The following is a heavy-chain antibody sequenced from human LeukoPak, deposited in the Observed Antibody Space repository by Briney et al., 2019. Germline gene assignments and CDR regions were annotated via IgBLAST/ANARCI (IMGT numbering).Heavy chain of an antibody. CDR3: YIPRCSSISCRSQNVFDI. J-gene: IGHJ3*02. D-gene: IGHD2-2*01. V-gene: IGHV1-2*02. CDR1: RDTFIGYY. Sequence: GASVKVSCKASRDTFIGYYMHWVRQAPGQGLEWMGWVNPNNGGTNYAQKFQGRVTMTRDTSIYTAYMELTGLRSDDTALYYCYIPRCSSISCRSQNVFDIWGQGTMVTVSS. CDR2: VNPNNGGT.